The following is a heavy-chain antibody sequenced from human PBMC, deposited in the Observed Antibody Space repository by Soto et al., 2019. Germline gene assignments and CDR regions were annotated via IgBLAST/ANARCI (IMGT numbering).Heavy chain of an antibody. CDR1: GFTFSSYG. V-gene: IGHV3-33*01. CDR2: IWYDGSNK. D-gene: IGHD3-3*01. Sequence: VGSLRLSCAASGFTFSSYGMHWVRQAPGKGLEWVAVIWYDGSNKYYADSVKGRFTISRDNSKNTLYLQMNSLRAEDTAVYYCARDGTDYDFWSGPDYWGQGTLVTVSS. CDR3: ARDGTDYDFWSGPDY. J-gene: IGHJ4*02.